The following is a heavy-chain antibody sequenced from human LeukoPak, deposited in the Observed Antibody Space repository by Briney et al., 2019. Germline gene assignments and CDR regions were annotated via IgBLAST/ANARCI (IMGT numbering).Heavy chain of an antibody. J-gene: IGHJ4*02. CDR3: FVAEVGY. D-gene: IGHD6-19*01. V-gene: IGHV3-73*01. CDR1: GFNFSGAA. Sequence: GRSLRLSCAASGFNFSGAAMHWARQAPGKGLEWVGRIRSKANNYVTTFAASVKGRFTISRDDGKNTVDLHMNSLKAEDTAVYYCFVAEVGYWGQGTLVTVSS. CDR2: IRSKANNYVT.